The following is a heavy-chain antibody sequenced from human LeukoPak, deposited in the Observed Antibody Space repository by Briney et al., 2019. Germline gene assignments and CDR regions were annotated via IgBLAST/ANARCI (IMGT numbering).Heavy chain of an antibody. CDR1: GFTVSSNY. J-gene: IGHJ4*02. V-gene: IGHV3-23*01. Sequence: GGSLRLSCAASGFTVSSNYMSWVRQAPGKGLEWVSAISGSGGSTYYADSVKGRFTISRDNSKNTLYLQMNSLRAEDTAVYYCAKDWALVVVAATPGGYFDYWGQGTLVTVSS. CDR3: AKDWALVVVAATPGGYFDY. CDR2: ISGSGGST. D-gene: IGHD2-15*01.